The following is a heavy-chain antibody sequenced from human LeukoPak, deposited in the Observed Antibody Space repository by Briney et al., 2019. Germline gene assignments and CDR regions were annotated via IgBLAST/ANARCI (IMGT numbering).Heavy chain of an antibody. Sequence: SETLSLTCTVSGGSISSSYWSWIRQPPGQGLEWIGYIYYSGSTNYNPSLKSRVTISVDTSKNQFSLKLSSVTAADTAVYYCARGGMATFYWGQGTLVTVSS. CDR2: IYYSGST. D-gene: IGHD5-24*01. CDR3: ARGGMATFY. V-gene: IGHV4-59*01. J-gene: IGHJ4*02. CDR1: GGSISSSY.